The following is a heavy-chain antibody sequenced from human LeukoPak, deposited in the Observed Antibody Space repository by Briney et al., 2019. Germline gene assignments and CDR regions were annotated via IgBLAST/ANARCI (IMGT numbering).Heavy chain of an antibody. J-gene: IGHJ4*02. CDR2: ISSSSSYI. V-gene: IGHV3-21*01. CDR1: GFTFSSYS. CDR3: ARDRCGSYPCGFDY. D-gene: IGHD1-26*01. Sequence: PGGSLRLSCAASGFTFSSYSMNWVRQAPGKGLEWVSSISSSSSYIYYADSVEGRFTISRDNAKNSLYLQMNSLRAEDTAVYYCARDRCGSYPCGFDYWGQGTLVTVSS.